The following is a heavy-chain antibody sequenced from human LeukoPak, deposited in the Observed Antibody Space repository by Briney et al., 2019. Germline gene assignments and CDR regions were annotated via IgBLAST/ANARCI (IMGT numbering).Heavy chain of an antibody. J-gene: IGHJ5*02. CDR2: INHSGSS. CDR3: ARGDYSSSSSWFDP. CDR1: GGSFSGYY. V-gene: IGHV4-34*01. Sequence: SETLSLTCAVYGGSFSGYYWNWIRQPPGKGLEWIGEINHSGSSNYNPSLKSRVTISVDTSKNQFSLKLSSVTAADTAVYYCARGDYSSSSSWFDPWGQGTLVTVSS. D-gene: IGHD6-6*01.